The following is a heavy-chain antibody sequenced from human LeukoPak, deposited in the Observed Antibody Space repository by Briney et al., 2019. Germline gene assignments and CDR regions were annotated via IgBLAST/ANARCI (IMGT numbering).Heavy chain of an antibody. CDR3: ATSLGVVGGR. J-gene: IGHJ4*02. D-gene: IGHD2-15*01. CDR1: EYILTEFS. Sequence: ASVKVSCKVPEYILTEFSMHWVRQAPGKGLEWMGSFDPEDGETINAQKFQGRVIMTEDTSTDTAYMELTSLTSEDTAVYFCATSLGVVGGRWGQGTLVTVSS. V-gene: IGHV1-24*01. CDR2: FDPEDGET.